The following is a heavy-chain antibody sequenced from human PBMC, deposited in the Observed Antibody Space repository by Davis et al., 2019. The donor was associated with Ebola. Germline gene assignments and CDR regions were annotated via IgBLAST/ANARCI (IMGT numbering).Heavy chain of an antibody. CDR1: GFTVSSNY. J-gene: IGHJ2*01. V-gene: IGHV3-53*01. D-gene: IGHD3-16*02. CDR2: IYRGGST. Sequence: GESLKISCAASGFTVSSNYMSWVRQAPGTGLEWVSVIYRGGSTYYADSGKGRFTISRDNSKNTLYLQMNSLRAEDTAVYYCAREKRHLGELSPNWYFDLWGRGTLVTVSS. CDR3: AREKRHLGELSPNWYFDL.